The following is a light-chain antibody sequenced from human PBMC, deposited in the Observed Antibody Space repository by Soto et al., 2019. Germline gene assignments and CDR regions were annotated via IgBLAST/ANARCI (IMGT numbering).Light chain of an antibody. Sequence: QSALTQPRSVSGSPGQSVTISCTGTISDVAGYNYVSWYQHHPGKAPKLLIYDVTKRPSWVPDRFSGSKSGSTASLTISELQAEDEADYSCSSYAGSNTLVFGGGTKLTVL. V-gene: IGLV2-11*01. J-gene: IGLJ2*01. CDR2: DVT. CDR3: SSYAGSNTLV. CDR1: ISDVAGYNY.